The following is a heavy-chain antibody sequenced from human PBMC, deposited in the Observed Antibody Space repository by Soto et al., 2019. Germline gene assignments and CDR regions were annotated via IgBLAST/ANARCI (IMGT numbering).Heavy chain of an antibody. V-gene: IGHV4-59*08. CDR2: IYYSGST. Sequence: PSETLSLTCTVSGGSISSYYWSWIRQPPGKGLEWIGYIYYSGSTNYNPSLKSRVTISVDTSKNQFSLKLSSVTAADTAVYYCARHGRELRFVYENYYYYIDVWGKGTTVTVSS. CDR1: GGSISSYY. CDR3: ARHGRELRFVYENYYYYIDV. D-gene: IGHD1-7*01. J-gene: IGHJ6*03.